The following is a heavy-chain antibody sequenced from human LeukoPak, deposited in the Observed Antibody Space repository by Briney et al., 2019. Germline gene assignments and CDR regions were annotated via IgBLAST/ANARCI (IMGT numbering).Heavy chain of an antibody. J-gene: IGHJ4*02. Sequence: GGSLRLSCAASGFSFSNYEMNWVRQAPGKGLEWVSYISSSGKTIYYADSVKGRFTISRDNAKNSLYLQMNSLRAEDTAVYYCARGGGRHVEYWGQGNLVTVSS. CDR3: ARGGGRHVEY. CDR1: GFSFSNYE. CDR2: ISSSGKTI. D-gene: IGHD2/OR15-2a*01. V-gene: IGHV3-48*03.